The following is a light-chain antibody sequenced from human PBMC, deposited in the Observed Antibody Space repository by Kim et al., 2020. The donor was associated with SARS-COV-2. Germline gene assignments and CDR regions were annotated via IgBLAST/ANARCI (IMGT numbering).Light chain of an antibody. J-gene: IGKJ2*01. CDR2: KAS. Sequence: SASLGDRVTSTCRASKSSSSWLAWYEQKPGRAPKVLIQKASRLESGVPSRFSGSESGTEFTLTIRSLQPDDFATYYCQQYNSYPYTFGQGTKLEI. V-gene: IGKV1-5*03. CDR3: QQYNSYPYT. CDR1: KSSSSW.